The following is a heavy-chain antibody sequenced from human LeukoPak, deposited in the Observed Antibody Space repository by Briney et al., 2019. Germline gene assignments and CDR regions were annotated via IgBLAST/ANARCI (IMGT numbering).Heavy chain of an antibody. V-gene: IGHV4-39*01. CDR3: ARRGGFGESPYYFDY. D-gene: IGHD3-10*01. J-gene: IGHJ4*02. CDR1: GGSIGSSSYY. Sequence: SETLSLTCTVSGGSIGSSSYYWGWIRQPPGKGLEWIGSIYYSGSTYYNPSLKSRVTISVDTSKNQFSLKLSSVTAADTAVYYCARRGGFGESPYYFDYWGQGTLVTVSS. CDR2: IYYSGST.